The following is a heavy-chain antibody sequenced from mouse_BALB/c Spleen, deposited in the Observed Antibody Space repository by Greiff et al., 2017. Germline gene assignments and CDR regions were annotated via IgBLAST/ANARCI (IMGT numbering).Heavy chain of an antibody. D-gene: IGHD2-14*01. CDR1: GDSITSGY. J-gene: IGHJ3*01. CDR3: ARSSFYRYDGSWFAY. CDR2: ISYSGST. Sequence: VQLKESGPSLVKPSQTLSLTCSVTGDSITSGYWNWIRKFPGNKLEYMGYISYSGSTYYNPSLKSRIPITRDTSKNQYYLQLNSVTTEDTATYYCARSSFYRYDGSWFAYWGQGTLVTVSA. V-gene: IGHV3-8*02.